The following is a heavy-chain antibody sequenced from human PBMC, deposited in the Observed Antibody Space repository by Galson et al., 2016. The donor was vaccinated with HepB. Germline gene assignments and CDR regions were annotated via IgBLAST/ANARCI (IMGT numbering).Heavy chain of an antibody. CDR2: ISFDGFTK. Sequence: SLRLSCTASGFTFSTYAMHWVRQAPGKGLEWVAIISFDGFTKYYADSVKGRLTISRDNSKNSVYLQMNGLRAEDTAVYYCARTFCRSTSCYGTYFDYWGQGTLVTVSS. J-gene: IGHJ4*02. D-gene: IGHD2-2*01. CDR3: ARTFCRSTSCYGTYFDY. CDR1: GFTFSTYA. V-gene: IGHV3-30-3*01.